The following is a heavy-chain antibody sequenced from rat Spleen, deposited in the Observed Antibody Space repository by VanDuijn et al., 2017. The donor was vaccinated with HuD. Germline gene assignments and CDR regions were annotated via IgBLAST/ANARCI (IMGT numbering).Heavy chain of an antibody. V-gene: IGHV2-47*01. J-gene: IGHJ2*01. D-gene: IGHD5-1*01. CDR3: ARWPSTGSGFDY. CDR2: IWSNGGT. Sequence: GPGLEWMGVIWSNGGTDYNSAIKSRLSISRDTSNSQVFLKMNSLQTEDTAMYFCARWPSTGSGFDYWGQGVMVTVSS.